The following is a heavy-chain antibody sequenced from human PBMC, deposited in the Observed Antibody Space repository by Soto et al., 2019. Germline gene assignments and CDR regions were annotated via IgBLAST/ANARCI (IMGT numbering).Heavy chain of an antibody. J-gene: IGHJ6*02. CDR3: AKGTVRGVKVDPMDV. V-gene: IGHV3-30*18. D-gene: IGHD3-10*01. CDR2: ISYDGSNK. CDR1: GFTFSSYG. Sequence: QVQLVESGGGVVQPGRSLRLSCAASGFTFSSYGMHWVRQAPGKGLEWVAVISYDGSNKYYADSVKGRFTISRDNSKNTLYLQMTSLRAEDTAVYYCAKGTVRGVKVDPMDVWGQGTTVTVSS.